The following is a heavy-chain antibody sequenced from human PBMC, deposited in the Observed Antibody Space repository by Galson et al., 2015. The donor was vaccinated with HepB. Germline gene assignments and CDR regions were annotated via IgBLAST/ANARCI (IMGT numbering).Heavy chain of an antibody. V-gene: IGHV3-23*01. CDR3: AKDPIFGASGWFYFDY. J-gene: IGHJ4*02. CDR1: GFRFSNHA. CDR2: ITGSGGST. Sequence: SLRLSCAASGFRFSNHALSWVRQAPGKGLEWVSGITGSGGSTYYAASAKGRFTISRDNTKNPLYLQMRGLGADDTAVYYCAKDPIFGASGWFYFDYWGQGTVVTVSS. D-gene: IGHD3-3*01.